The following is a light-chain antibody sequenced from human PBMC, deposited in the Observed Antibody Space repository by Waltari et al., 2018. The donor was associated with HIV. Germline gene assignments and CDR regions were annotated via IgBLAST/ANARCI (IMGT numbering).Light chain of an antibody. CDR2: RDN. Sequence: QSVLTQPPSASGTPGQRVPISCSGSNSNIASNSVYWYQQFPGTAPKLLIYRDNQRPSGVPDRFAGSKSGTSASLAISGLRSEDEADYYCAAWDHSLSARVFGGGTKMTVL. V-gene: IGLV1-47*01. CDR3: AAWDHSLSARV. J-gene: IGLJ3*02. CDR1: NSNIASNS.